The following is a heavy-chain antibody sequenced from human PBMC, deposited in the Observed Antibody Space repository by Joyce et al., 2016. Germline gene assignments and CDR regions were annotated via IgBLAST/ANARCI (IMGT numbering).Heavy chain of an antibody. CDR2: INSGGST. V-gene: IGHV3-23*01. CDR1: GFTFSNSA. Sequence: EVQLLESGGGLEQPGGSLRLSCAAAGFTFSNSAMDWVRQAPGKGLEGVASINSGGSTSYADSVKGRFTISRDNSKNTLYLQMNSLRTEDTAAYYCAKAGSDSWLYHMDVWGKGTTVTVSS. CDR3: AKAGSDSWLYHMDV. D-gene: IGHD2-21*02. J-gene: IGHJ6*04.